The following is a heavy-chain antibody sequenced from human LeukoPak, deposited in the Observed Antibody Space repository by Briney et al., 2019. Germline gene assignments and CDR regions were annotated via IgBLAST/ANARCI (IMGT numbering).Heavy chain of an antibody. D-gene: IGHD5-12*01. CDR1: GFTVSSNY. J-gene: IGHJ6*02. V-gene: IGHV3-21*06. Sequence: GGSLRLSCAASGFTVSSNYMSWVRQAPGKGLEWVSYISDSSSYIYFADSVKGRFTISRDNAKNSLYLQMNSLRAEDTAMYYCARDRAEKARIGGMDVWGQGTTVTVSS. CDR2: ISDSSSYI. CDR3: ARDRAEKARIGGMDV.